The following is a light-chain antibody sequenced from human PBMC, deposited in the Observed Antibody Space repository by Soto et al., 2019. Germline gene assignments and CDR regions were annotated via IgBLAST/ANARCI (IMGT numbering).Light chain of an antibody. J-gene: IGKJ4*01. CDR1: QSITGN. CDR3: QQYHNWPLT. Sequence: EIVMTQSPATLSVSPGERATLSCRASQSITGNLTWYQQKPGQAPRLLIYDASTRATGIPAGFSGSGSGTEFTLTISSLQSEDFAVYYCQQYHNWPLTFGGGTKVEIK. V-gene: IGKV3-15*01. CDR2: DAS.